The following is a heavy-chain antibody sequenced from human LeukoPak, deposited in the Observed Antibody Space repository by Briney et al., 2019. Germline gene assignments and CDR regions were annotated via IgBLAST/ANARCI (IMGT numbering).Heavy chain of an antibody. D-gene: IGHD3-22*01. V-gene: IGHV3-64*01. CDR1: GFXFSSYA. J-gene: IGHJ4*02. CDR3: ARDGAQYYYDSSGYPPDY. CDR2: ISSNGGST. Sequence: GGSLRLSCAASGFXFSSYAIHWVRQAPGKGLEYVSAISSNGGSTYYANSVKGRFTISRDNSKNTLYLQMGSLRAEDMAVYYCARDGAQYYYDSSGYPPDYWGQGILVTVSS.